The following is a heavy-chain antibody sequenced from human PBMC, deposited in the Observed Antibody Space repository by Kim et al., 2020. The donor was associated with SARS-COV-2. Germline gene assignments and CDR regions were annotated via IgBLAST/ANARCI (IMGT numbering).Heavy chain of an antibody. CDR3: AKDLVVVAATGCLDY. D-gene: IGHD2-15*01. CDR2: ISYDGSNK. J-gene: IGHJ4*02. CDR1: GFTFSSYG. Sequence: GGSLRLSCAASGFTFSSYGMHWVRQAPGKGLEWVAVISYDGSNKYYADSVKGRFTISRDNSKNTLYLQMNSLRAEDTAVYYCAKDLVVVAATGCLDYWGQGTLVTVSS. V-gene: IGHV3-30*18.